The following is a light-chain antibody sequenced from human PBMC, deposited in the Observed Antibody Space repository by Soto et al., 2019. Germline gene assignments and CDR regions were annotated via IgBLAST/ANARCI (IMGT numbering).Light chain of an antibody. CDR2: KAS. Sequence: DIQMTQSPSTLSASVGGRVTITCRASQSISSWLAWYQQKPGKAPKLLIYKASTLQTGVPSRFSGSGSGTEFTLTISSLQPEDFATYYCQQRHSYPITFGQGTRLEIK. V-gene: IGKV1-5*03. CDR1: QSISSW. CDR3: QQRHSYPIT. J-gene: IGKJ5*01.